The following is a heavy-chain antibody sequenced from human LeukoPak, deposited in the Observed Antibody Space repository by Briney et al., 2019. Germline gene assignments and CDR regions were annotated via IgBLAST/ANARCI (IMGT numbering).Heavy chain of an antibody. V-gene: IGHV3-23*01. CDR1: GFTFSSYA. D-gene: IGHD3-3*01. CDR3: AKREYNFWSGYFF. CDR2: INDSGGST. J-gene: IGHJ4*02. Sequence: GGSLRLSCAPSGFTFSSYAMTWVRKAPGKGLEWVSSINDSGGSTYSADSVKGRFTISRDNSKNTLYLQMNSLRAEDTAVYYCAKREYNFWSGYFFWGQGTLVTVSS.